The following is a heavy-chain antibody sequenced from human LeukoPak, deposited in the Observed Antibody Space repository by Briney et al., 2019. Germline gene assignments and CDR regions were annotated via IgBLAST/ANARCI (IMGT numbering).Heavy chain of an antibody. J-gene: IGHJ4*02. D-gene: IGHD3-16*01. CDR1: GFTFISYD. CDR2: ISGSGGTT. CDR3: AKKNTLMLVFDY. Sequence: PGGSLRLSCEASGFTFISYDMSWVGKAPGKGLEWVSGISGSGGTTYYADSVRGRFTISRDNSKNTLYLLMRTLRAEDTAVYYCAKKNTLMLVFDYWGQGTLVTVSS. V-gene: IGHV3-23*01.